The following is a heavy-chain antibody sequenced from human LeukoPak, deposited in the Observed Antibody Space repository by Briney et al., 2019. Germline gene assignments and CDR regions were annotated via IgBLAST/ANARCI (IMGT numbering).Heavy chain of an antibody. CDR1: GYTFTSYG. CDR3: AKDSVAATHLVRLSRRSHYFDY. CDR2: ISAYNGNT. V-gene: IGHV1-18*01. J-gene: IGHJ4*02. D-gene: IGHD2-15*01. Sequence: ASVKVSCKASGYTFTSYGISWVRQAPGQGLEWMGWISAYNGNTNYAQKLQGRVTMTTDTSTSIAYMELRSLRSDDTAVYYCAKDSVAATHLVRLSRRSHYFDYWGQGTLVTVSS.